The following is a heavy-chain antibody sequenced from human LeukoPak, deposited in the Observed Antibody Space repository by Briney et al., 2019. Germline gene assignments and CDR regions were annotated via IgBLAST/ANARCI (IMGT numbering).Heavy chain of an antibody. CDR2: IYWDDDK. V-gene: IGHV2-5*02. CDR1: GFSLCTSGVG. Sequence: SGPTLVNPTQTLTLTCTFSGFSLCTSGVGVGWIRQPPGKALEWLALIYWDDDKRYSPSLKSRLTITKDTSKNQVVLTMINMDPVDTATYYCARHWSYGDYELFDYWGQGTLVTVSS. D-gene: IGHD4-17*01. J-gene: IGHJ4*02. CDR3: ARHWSYGDYELFDY.